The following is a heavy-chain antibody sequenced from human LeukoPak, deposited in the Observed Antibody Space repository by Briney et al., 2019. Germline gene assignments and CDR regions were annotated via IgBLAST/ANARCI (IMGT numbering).Heavy chain of an antibody. CDR3: ARDSGESGYGDSYYYYYYMDV. J-gene: IGHJ6*03. V-gene: IGHV1-69*05. CDR2: IIPIFGTA. D-gene: IGHD4-17*01. CDR1: GGTFSSYA. Sequence: SVKVSCKASGGTFSSYAISWVRQAPGQGLEWMGGIIPIFGTANYAQKFQGRVTITTDESTSTAYMELSSLRSEDTAVYYCARDSGESGYGDSYYYYYYMDVWGKGTTVTVSS.